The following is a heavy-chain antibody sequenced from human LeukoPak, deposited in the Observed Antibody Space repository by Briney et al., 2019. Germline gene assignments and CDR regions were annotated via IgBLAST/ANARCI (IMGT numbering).Heavy chain of an antibody. Sequence: ASVKVSCKASGYTFTGYYMHWVRQAPGQGLEWMGWINPNSGGTNYAQHFQGRVTMSRDTSISTAHMDLSRLRSDDTAVYYCANVRYFDWYYFDHWGQGALVTVSS. CDR2: INPNSGGT. J-gene: IGHJ4*02. CDR1: GYTFTGYY. V-gene: IGHV1-2*02. D-gene: IGHD3-9*01. CDR3: ANVRYFDWYYFDH.